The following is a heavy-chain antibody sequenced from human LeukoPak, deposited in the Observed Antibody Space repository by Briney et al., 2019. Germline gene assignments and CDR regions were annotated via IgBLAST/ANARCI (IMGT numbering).Heavy chain of an antibody. CDR1: GASISSGIYF. CDR2: VQTSGGT. D-gene: IGHD2-8*01. Sequence: SETLSLTCTASGASISSGIYFWSWNRQPAGKGLEWIGRVQTSGGTNYNPSLESRVTITIDTSKNQFSLTLRSVTAADTAVYYCARALCINGICEWFDPWGQGTLVTVSS. V-gene: IGHV4-61*02. CDR3: ARALCINGICEWFDP. J-gene: IGHJ5*02.